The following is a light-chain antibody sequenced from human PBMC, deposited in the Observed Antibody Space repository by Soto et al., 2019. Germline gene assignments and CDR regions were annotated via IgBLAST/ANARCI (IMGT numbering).Light chain of an antibody. CDR3: QQLNSYLPIT. V-gene: IGKV1-5*01. Sequence: DIQMTQSPSTLSGSVGDRVTITCRASQSISSWLAWYQQKPGKAPKLLIYAASTLQSGVPSRFSGSGSGTDFTLTISSLQPEDFATYYCQQLNSYLPITFGQGTRLEIK. J-gene: IGKJ5*01. CDR2: AAS. CDR1: QSISSW.